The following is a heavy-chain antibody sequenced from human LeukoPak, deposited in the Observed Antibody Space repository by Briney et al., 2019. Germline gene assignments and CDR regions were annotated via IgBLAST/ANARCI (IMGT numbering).Heavy chain of an antibody. CDR2: IYYSGST. CDR1: GGSISSSSYY. D-gene: IGHD6-19*01. J-gene: IGHJ4*02. CDR3: ARRDPGIAVAGFDY. Sequence: PSKTLSLTCTVTGGSISSSSYYLGWIRLPPGKGLEWIGSIYYSGSTYYNPSLKSRVTISVDTSKNQFSLKLSSVTAADTAVYYCARRDPGIAVAGFDYWGQGTLVTVSS. V-gene: IGHV4-39*01.